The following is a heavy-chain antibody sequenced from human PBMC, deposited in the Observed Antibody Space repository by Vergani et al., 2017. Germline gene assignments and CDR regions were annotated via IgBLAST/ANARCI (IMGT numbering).Heavy chain of an antibody. CDR3: AKEIQLWSHTFDY. V-gene: IGHV3-9*01. CDR2: ISWNSGSI. J-gene: IGHJ4*02. D-gene: IGHD5-18*01. Sequence: EVQLVESGGGLVQPGRSLRLSCAASGFTFDDYAMHWVRQAPGKGLEWVSGISWNSGSIGYADSVKGRFTISRDNAKNSLYLQMNSLRAEDTALYYCAKEIQLWSHTFDYWGQGTLVTVSS. CDR1: GFTFDDYA.